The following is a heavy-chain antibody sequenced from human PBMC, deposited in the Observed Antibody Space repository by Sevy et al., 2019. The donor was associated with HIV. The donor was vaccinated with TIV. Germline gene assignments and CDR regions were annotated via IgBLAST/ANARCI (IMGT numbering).Heavy chain of an antibody. CDR3: ARAYCSGGSCYSLAY. V-gene: IGHV1-18*01. Sequence: ASVKVSCKASGYSFTTYRITWLRQAPGQGLEWMGWISPHNGDTNYVQKLQGRVTMITDTSTSTAYMELRRLRSDDAAVYYCARAYCSGGSCYSLAYWGQGTRVTVSS. CDR2: ISPHNGDT. D-gene: IGHD2-15*01. CDR1: GYSFTTYR. J-gene: IGHJ4*02.